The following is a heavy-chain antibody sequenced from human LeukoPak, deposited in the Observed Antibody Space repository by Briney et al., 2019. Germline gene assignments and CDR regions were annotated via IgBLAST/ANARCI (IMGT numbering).Heavy chain of an antibody. Sequence: SETLSLTCTVSGGSISSYYWSWIRQPPGKGLEWIGYIYYSGSTNYNPSLKSRVTISVDTSKNQFSLKLSSVTAADTAVYYCARDLRSYGFDYWGRGTLVTVSS. D-gene: IGHD5-18*01. J-gene: IGHJ4*02. CDR1: GGSISSYY. CDR3: ARDLRSYGFDY. V-gene: IGHV4-59*01. CDR2: IYYSGST.